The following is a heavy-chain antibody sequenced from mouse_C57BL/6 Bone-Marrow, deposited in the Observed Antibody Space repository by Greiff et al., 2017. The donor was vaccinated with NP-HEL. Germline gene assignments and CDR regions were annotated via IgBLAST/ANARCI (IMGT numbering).Heavy chain of an antibody. Sequence: VQVVESGPELVKPGASVKISCKASGYTFTDYYINWVKQRPGQGLEWIGWIYPGSGNTKYNEKFKGKATLTVDTSSSTAYMQLSSLTSEDSAVYFCARAPHYYGSSYYAMDYWGQGTSVTVSS. CDR2: IYPGSGNT. V-gene: IGHV1-84*01. D-gene: IGHD1-1*01. CDR1: GYTFTDYY. J-gene: IGHJ4*01. CDR3: ARAPHYYGSSYYAMDY.